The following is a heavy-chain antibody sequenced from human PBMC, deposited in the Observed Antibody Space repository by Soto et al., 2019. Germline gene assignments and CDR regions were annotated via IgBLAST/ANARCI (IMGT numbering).Heavy chain of an antibody. J-gene: IGHJ6*02. D-gene: IGHD4-4*01. V-gene: IGHV1-69*13. CDR2: IIPIFGTA. CDR3: ARGSPGMPTVTSDGMDL. CDR1: GGTFSSYA. Sequence: GASVKVSCKASGGTFSSYAISWVRQAPGQGLEWMGGIIPIFGTANYAQKFQGRVTITADESTSTAYMELSSLRSEDTAVYYCARGSPGMPTVTSDGMDLWGQGTTVTVSS.